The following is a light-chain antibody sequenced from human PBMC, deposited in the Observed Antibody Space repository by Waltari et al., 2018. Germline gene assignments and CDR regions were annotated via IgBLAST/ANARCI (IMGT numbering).Light chain of an antibody. Sequence: SYELTQPPSVSVSPGQTASITCSGDKLGDKYACWYQQKPGQSLVLVIYQDSKRPSGIPGRFSGSNSGNTATLTISGTQAMDEADYYCQAWDSSTVVFGGGTKLTVL. J-gene: IGLJ2*01. CDR3: QAWDSSTVV. V-gene: IGLV3-1*01. CDR1: KLGDKY. CDR2: QDS.